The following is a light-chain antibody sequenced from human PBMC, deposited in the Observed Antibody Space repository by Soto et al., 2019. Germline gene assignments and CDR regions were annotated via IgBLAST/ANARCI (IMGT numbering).Light chain of an antibody. CDR2: EVS. Sequence: QSVLTQPASVYGSPGQSITISCTGTSSDVGAYTYVSWYQQHPGKAPKLMIFEVSDRPSGVSNRFSGSKSGNTASLTISGLQAEDEADYYCSSYTTSNTLVFGGGTKLTVL. CDR3: SSYTTSNTLV. V-gene: IGLV2-14*01. J-gene: IGLJ2*01. CDR1: SSDVGAYTY.